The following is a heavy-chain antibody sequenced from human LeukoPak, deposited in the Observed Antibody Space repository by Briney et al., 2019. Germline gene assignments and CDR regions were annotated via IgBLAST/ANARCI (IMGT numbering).Heavy chain of an antibody. CDR1: GYTFTSYG. CDR2: MNPNSANT. J-gene: IGHJ6*03. CDR3: ARRAVGSSHYYYMDV. D-gene: IGHD6-19*01. Sequence: GASVKVSCKASGYTFTSYGIHWVRQVTGQGLEWMGWMNPNSANTGYAQKFQGRVTISRNTSISTAYMELSSLRSEDTAVYYCARRAVGSSHYYYMDVWGKRTTVTVSS. V-gene: IGHV1-8*03.